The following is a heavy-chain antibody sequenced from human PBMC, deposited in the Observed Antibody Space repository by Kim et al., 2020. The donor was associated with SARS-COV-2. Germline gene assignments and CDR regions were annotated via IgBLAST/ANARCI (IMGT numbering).Heavy chain of an antibody. CDR3: ARDSRYDSSGYLDY. D-gene: IGHD3-22*01. Sequence: ADSVKGRFTISRDNSKNPLYLQMNSLRAEDTAVYYCARDSRYDSSGYLDYWGQGTLVTVSS. J-gene: IGHJ4*02. V-gene: IGHV3-33*01.